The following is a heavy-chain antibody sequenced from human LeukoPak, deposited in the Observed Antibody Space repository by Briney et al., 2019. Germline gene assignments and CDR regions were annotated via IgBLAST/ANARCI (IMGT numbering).Heavy chain of an antibody. CDR2: IHTSGDT. CDR1: GLTGSHNY. D-gene: IGHD4-17*01. CDR3: IVFGDSNH. V-gene: IGHV3-53*01. J-gene: IGHJ5*02. Sequence: LSGGSLRLSCAASGLTGSHNYVGWVRQAPGKGLEWVSAIHTSGDTCYADSVKGRFTISRDTSKNTLYLQINSLRVEDTAVYYCIVFGDSNHWGQGTLVTVSS.